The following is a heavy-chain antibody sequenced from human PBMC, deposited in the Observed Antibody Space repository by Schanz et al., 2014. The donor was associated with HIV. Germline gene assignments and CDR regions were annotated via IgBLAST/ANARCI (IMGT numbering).Heavy chain of an antibody. D-gene: IGHD2-15*01. CDR1: GFAFNNYA. V-gene: IGHV3-23*04. Sequence: VQLVESGGGLVKPGGSLRLSCAASGFAFNNYAMHWVRQGPGKGLEWVSAISGSGVYTYYADSVKGRFTISRDNSKDTLYLQMNSLRAEDTAVYHCARGSGPYYYYYGMDVWGQGTTVTVSS. J-gene: IGHJ6*02. CDR2: ISGSGVYT. CDR3: ARGSGPYYYYYGMDV.